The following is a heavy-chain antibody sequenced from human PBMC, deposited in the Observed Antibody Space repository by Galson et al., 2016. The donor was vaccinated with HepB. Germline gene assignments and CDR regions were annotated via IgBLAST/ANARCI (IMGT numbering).Heavy chain of an antibody. V-gene: IGHV3-9*01. D-gene: IGHD2/OR15-2a*01. CDR1: GCTFHDSA. CDR3: AKGYFNFDS. Sequence: SLRLSCAGSGCTFHDSAVHWVRQAPGKGLEWVAGISWNNDNIQYADSVRGRFTISRDHAKNSLYLQMSSLKTEDTALHYCAKGYFNFDSWGQGTLVTVSS. J-gene: IGHJ4*02. CDR2: ISWNNDNI.